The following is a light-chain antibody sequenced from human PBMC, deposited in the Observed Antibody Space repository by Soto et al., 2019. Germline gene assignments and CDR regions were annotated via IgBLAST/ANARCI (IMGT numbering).Light chain of an antibody. CDR1: QSVSNNY. Sequence: EIVLMQSPGTLSLSPGERATLSCRASQSVSNNYVAWYQQKPGQAPRLLIAGASSRATGIPDRFSGSGSGTDFTLTISRLEPEDFAVYYCQQRSNWPLTFGGGTKVEIK. CDR3: QQRSNWPLT. V-gene: IGKV3D-20*02. CDR2: GAS. J-gene: IGKJ4*01.